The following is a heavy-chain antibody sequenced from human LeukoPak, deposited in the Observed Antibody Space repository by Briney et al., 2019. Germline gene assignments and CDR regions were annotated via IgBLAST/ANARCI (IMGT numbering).Heavy chain of an antibody. CDR3: ARRSPNYYFDY. CDR2: ISSSSTFI. V-gene: IGHV3-21*01. CDR1: GFPFSSYS. Sequence: GGSLRLSCAASGFPFSSYSMSWVRQAPGKGLEWVSYISSSSTFIFYADSVKGRFTISRDNAKNSLYLQMNSLRAEDTAVYYCARRSPNYYFDYWGQGTPVTVSS. J-gene: IGHJ4*02.